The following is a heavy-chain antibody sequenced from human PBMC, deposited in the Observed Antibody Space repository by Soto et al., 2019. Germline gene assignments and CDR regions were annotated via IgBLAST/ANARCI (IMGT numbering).Heavy chain of an antibody. CDR1: GGSISSGGYS. D-gene: IGHD2-2*01. CDR2: IYYTGNT. J-gene: IGHJ4*02. V-gene: IGHV4-30-2*03. CDR3: AGRQYLASFDS. Sequence: SETLSLTCAVSGGSISSGGYSWGWIRQPPGKGLEWIGSIYYTGNTYYNPSLESRVTISVDTSKNQFSLKLTSVTAADTAVYYCAGRQYLASFDSWSQGTLVTVSS.